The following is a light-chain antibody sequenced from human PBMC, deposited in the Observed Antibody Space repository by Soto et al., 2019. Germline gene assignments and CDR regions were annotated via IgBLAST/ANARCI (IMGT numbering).Light chain of an antibody. Sequence: FQITQFPSPLLASVGDRSPITCRASQSLSGWLAWYQQKPGKAPNLLIYDASSLQGGVPSRFSGSGSGTEFTLTIGSLQPDDFATYYCQQYHTYPWTFGQGTKVDIK. J-gene: IGKJ1*01. V-gene: IGKV1-5*01. CDR2: DAS. CDR1: QSLSGW. CDR3: QQYHTYPWT.